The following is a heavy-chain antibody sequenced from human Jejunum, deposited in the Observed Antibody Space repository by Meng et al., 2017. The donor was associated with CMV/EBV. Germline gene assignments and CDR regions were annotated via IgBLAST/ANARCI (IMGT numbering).Heavy chain of an antibody. J-gene: IGHJ4*02. D-gene: IGHD2-21*02. V-gene: IGHV4-4*02. CDR3: ARVGAYCGGDCYHPR. CDR2: IYHSGST. Sequence: QVKLQESGHGLVKPSGTLSLTCAVSGGSLSSRNWWSWVRQPPGKGLEWIGEIYHSGSTNYNPSLKSRVTISVDESKNQFSLRLSSVTAADTAVYYCARVGAYCGGDCYHPRWGQGTLVTVSS. CDR1: GGSLSSRNW.